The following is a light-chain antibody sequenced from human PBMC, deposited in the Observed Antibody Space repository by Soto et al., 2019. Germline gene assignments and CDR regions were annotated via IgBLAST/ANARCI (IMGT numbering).Light chain of an antibody. CDR2: GAS. Sequence: EIVMTQSLATLSVSPGERATLSCRASQSVSSSVAWYQQKPGQAPRLLIYGASTRATGIPARFSGSGSGTEFTLTISSLQSEDFAVYYCQQYNNWPPLTFGGGTKVEI. CDR1: QSVSSS. J-gene: IGKJ4*01. CDR3: QQYNNWPPLT. V-gene: IGKV3-15*01.